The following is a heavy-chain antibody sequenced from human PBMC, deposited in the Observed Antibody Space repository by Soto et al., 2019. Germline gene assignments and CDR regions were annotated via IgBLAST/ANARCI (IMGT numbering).Heavy chain of an antibody. V-gene: IGHV4-59*01. CDR2: IYYSGST. Sequence: PSETLSLTCTVSGGSISSYYWSWIRQPPGKGLEWIGYIYYSGSTNYNPSLKSRVTISVDTSKNQFSLKLSSVTAADTAVYYCARDDGDSSSLYFDYWGQGTLVTVSS. J-gene: IGHJ4*02. CDR3: ARDDGDSSSLYFDY. D-gene: IGHD6-13*01. CDR1: GGSISSYY.